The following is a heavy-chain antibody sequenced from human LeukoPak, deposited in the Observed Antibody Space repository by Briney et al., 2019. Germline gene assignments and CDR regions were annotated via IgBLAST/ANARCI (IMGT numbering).Heavy chain of an antibody. CDR3: AKATVPYYYYYYMDV. CDR2: ISGSGGST. V-gene: IGHV3-23*01. D-gene: IGHD4-17*01. J-gene: IGHJ6*03. CDR1: GFTVSSNY. Sequence: GGSLRLSCAASGFTVSSNYMSWVRQAPGKGLEWVSAISGSGGSTYYADSVKGRFTISRDNSKNTLYLQMNSLRAEDTAVYYCAKATVPYYYYYYMDVWGKGTTVTISS.